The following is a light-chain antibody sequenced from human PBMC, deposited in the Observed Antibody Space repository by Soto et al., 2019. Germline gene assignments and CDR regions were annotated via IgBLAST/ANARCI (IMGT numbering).Light chain of an antibody. CDR2: RNN. J-gene: IGLJ3*02. Sequence: QSVLTQPPSASGTPGQRVTISCSGSNFNIGSNYVYWYQQLPGTAPKLLIYRNNQRPSGVPDRFSGSKSGTSASLAISGLRSEDEADYYCAAWDDSLVGVFGGGTKLTVL. CDR3: AAWDDSLVGV. CDR1: NFNIGSNY. V-gene: IGLV1-47*01.